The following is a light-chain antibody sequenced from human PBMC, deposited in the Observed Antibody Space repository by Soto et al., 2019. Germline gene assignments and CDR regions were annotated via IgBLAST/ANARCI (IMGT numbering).Light chain of an antibody. V-gene: IGKV3-15*01. Sequence: EIVMTQSPTLSVSPGEGATLSCRASQSASNNLAWYQQKPGQAPRLLIYGASTRATGIPARFSGSGSGTEFTLTMSSLLSEDFAVYYCHQYNNWPLNFGQGTRLES. CDR2: GAS. CDR1: QSASNN. J-gene: IGKJ5*01. CDR3: HQYNNWPLN.